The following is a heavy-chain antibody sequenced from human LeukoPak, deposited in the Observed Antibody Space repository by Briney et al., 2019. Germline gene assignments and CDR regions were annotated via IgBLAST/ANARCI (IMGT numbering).Heavy chain of an antibody. Sequence: GGSLRLSCAASGFTFSSYSMNWVRQAPGKGLEWVSSISSSSSYIYYADSVKGRFTISRDNAKNSLYLQMNSLRAEDTAVYYCARDSGYCSGGSCYPFDIWGQGTMVTVSS. CDR2: ISSSSSYI. V-gene: IGHV3-21*01. D-gene: IGHD2-15*01. J-gene: IGHJ3*02. CDR1: GFTFSSYS. CDR3: ARDSGYCSGGSCYPFDI.